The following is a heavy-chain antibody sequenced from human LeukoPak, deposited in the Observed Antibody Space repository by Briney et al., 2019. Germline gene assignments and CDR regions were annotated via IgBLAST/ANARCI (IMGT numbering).Heavy chain of an antibody. J-gene: IGHJ4*02. D-gene: IGHD5-18*01. CDR3: AKERDTAMVTIDY. CDR2: IRYDGSNK. V-gene: IGHV3-30*02. CDR1: GFTFSSYG. Sequence: GGSLRLSCAASGFTFSSYGMHGVRQAPGKGLEGVAFIRYDGSNKYYADSVKGRFTISRDNSKNTLYLQMNSLRAEDTAVYYCAKERDTAMVTIDYWGQGTLVTVSS.